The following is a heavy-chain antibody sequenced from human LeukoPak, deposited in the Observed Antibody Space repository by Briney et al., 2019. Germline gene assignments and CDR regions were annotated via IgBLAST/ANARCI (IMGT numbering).Heavy chain of an antibody. D-gene: IGHD3-10*01. CDR2: TSVYNGNT. CDR3: ARIKRVRGVVVWFDP. Sequence: ASVKVSCKASGYSFISYGISWVRQAPGQGLEWMGWTSVYNGNTNYAQKLQGRVTMTTDTSTSTAYMELRSLRSDDTAVYYCARIKRVRGVVVWFDPWGQGTLVTVSS. J-gene: IGHJ5*02. V-gene: IGHV1-18*01. CDR1: GYSFISYG.